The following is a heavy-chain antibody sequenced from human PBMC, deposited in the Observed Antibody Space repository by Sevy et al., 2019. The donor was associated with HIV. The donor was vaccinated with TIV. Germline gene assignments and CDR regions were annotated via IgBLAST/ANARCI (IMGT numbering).Heavy chain of an antibody. V-gene: IGHV1-18*01. D-gene: IGHD1-26*01. J-gene: IGHJ1*01. CDR1: GYTFNSYV. CDR2: ISGYNGDN. CDR3: ARAPSGSQGPGQYFQH. Sequence: ASVKVSCKASGYTFNSYVITWVRQAPGQGLQWMGKISGYNGDNKYGKKFQGRVTMTTDPSTSIAYMELRSLKSDDTAVYYCARAPSGSQGPGQYFQHWGQGTLVTVSS.